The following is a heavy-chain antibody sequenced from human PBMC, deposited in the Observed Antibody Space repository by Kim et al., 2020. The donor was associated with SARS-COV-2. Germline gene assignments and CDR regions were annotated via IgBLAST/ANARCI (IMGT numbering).Heavy chain of an antibody. J-gene: IGHJ6*02. CDR3: ARDYYDSSGPSAYYYYGMDV. D-gene: IGHD3-22*01. V-gene: IGHV3-30*07. Sequence: RLTISRDNSKNTLYLQMNSLRAEDTAVYYCARDYYDSSGPSAYYYYGMDVWGQGTTVTVSS.